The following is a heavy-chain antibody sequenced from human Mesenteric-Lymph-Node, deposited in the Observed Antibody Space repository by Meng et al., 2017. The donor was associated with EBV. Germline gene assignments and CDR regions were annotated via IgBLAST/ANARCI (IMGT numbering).Heavy chain of an antibody. Sequence: QVQLQQWGAGLLKPSETLSLTCAGYGGSFSGYYWSWIRQPPGKGLEWIGEINHSGSTNYNPSLKSRVTISVDTSKNQFSLKLSSVTAADTAVYYCARYSASSGYYNDWGQGTLVTVSS. J-gene: IGHJ4*02. CDR1: GGSFSGYY. V-gene: IGHV4-34*01. CDR3: ARYSASSGYYND. CDR2: INHSGST. D-gene: IGHD3-22*01.